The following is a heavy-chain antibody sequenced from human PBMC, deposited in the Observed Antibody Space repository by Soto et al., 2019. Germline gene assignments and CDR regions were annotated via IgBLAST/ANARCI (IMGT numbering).Heavy chain of an antibody. CDR1: GYTFTNNA. J-gene: IGHJ3*02. CDR3: ARAYDFVWWSYRSDAFDI. CDR2: LNAGNSNR. V-gene: IGHV1-3*01. D-gene: IGHD3-16*02. Sequence: ASGKVSCKASGYTFTNNAIHWVRQAPGQRLEWLGWLNAGNSNREYSQKFQGRIIMTKDTSASTAYMELSSLISEDTAVYYCARAYDFVWWSYRSDAFDIWG.